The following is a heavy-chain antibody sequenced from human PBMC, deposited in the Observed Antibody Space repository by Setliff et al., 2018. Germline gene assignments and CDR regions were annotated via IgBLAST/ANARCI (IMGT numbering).Heavy chain of an antibody. CDR1: GGSFSDYY. CDR2: INHSGTT. CDR3: AGGRNVAARLLDS. Sequence: PSETLSLTCGASGGSFSDYYWSWIRQTPGKGLEWIGDINHSGTTNYHPSLRSRVTISVDTSKNQFSLKVTSVTAADTSVYFCAGGRNVAARLLDSWGQGTLVTVSS. V-gene: IGHV4-34*01. D-gene: IGHD6-6*01. J-gene: IGHJ4*02.